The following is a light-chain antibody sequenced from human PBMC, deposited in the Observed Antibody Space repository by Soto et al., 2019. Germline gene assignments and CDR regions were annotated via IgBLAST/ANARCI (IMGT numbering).Light chain of an antibody. Sequence: EIVLTQSPGTLSLSPGERATLSCRASQSVRNNNLAWYQQKPGQAPRFLIYGASSRATGIPDRFSGSGSGTDFTLTISRLETEDFAVYYCQQYGSSPLTFGGGTKVDIK. CDR3: QQYGSSPLT. J-gene: IGKJ4*01. CDR2: GAS. CDR1: QSVRNNN. V-gene: IGKV3-20*01.